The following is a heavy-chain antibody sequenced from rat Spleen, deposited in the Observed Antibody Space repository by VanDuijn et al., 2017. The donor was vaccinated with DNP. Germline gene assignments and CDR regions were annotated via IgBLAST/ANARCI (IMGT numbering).Heavy chain of an antibody. D-gene: IGHD1-2*01. CDR2: IWGGGST. CDR1: GFPPTNYG. V-gene: IGHV2-16*01. J-gene: IGHJ2*01. CDR3: ARWHLYLSYFDY. Sequence: QVQLKESGPGLVQPSRTLSLTCTVSGFPPTNYGVSWVRQPPGKGLEWIAAIWGGGSTDYNSALKSRPRISRDTSKSQVLLEMNSLQTEDTAMYFCARWHLYLSYFDYWGQGVMVTVSS.